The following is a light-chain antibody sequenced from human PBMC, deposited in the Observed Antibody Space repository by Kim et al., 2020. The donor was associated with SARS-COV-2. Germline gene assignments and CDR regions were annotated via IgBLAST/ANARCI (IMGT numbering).Light chain of an antibody. Sequence: ASVGDTVTITCRASQIISNWLAWYQQKPGKAPDLLISKASNLQSDIPSRFSGSGSGITFTLTIRSLQPDDFATYYCQQYDTFPVTFGQGTKVDIK. CDR3: QQYDTFPVT. J-gene: IGKJ2*01. V-gene: IGKV1-5*03. CDR1: QIISNW. CDR2: KAS.